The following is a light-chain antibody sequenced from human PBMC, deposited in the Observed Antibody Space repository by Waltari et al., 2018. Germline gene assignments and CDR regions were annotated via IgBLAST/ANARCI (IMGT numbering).Light chain of an antibody. CDR1: RTISIY. J-gene: IGKJ4*01. Sequence: DIQMTQSPSSLSASVGDRVTITCRASRTISIYLNWYQQKPGKAPKLLIYTASTLQPGVPSRFSDSGSGTDFTLTISSLQPEDFATYYCQQSHSTPLTFGGGTKVEIK. V-gene: IGKV1-39*01. CDR2: TAS. CDR3: QQSHSTPLT.